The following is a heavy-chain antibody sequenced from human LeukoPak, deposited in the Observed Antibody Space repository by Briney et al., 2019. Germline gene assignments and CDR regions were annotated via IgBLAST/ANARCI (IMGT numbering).Heavy chain of an antibody. Sequence: PSETLSLTCTVSGGSISSYYWSWIRQPPGKGLEWIGYIYTSGSTNYNPSLKSRVTISVDTSKNQFSLKLSSVTAADTAVYYCARHVGGGYYSFDYWGQGTLVTVSS. V-gene: IGHV4-4*09. CDR1: GGSISSYY. D-gene: IGHD1-26*01. CDR3: ARHVGGGYYSFDY. CDR2: IYTSGST. J-gene: IGHJ4*02.